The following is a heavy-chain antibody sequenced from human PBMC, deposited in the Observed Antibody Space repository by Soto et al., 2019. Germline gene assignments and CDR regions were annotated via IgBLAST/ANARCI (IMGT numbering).Heavy chain of an antibody. Sequence: PGGSLRLSCAASGFTFGSYSMNWFRQAPGKGLEWVSYISSSSSTIYYADSVKGRFTISRDNAKNSLYLQMNSLRAEDTAVYYCASHGYCSSSSCFDAFDIWGQGTMLTVSS. J-gene: IGHJ3*02. CDR3: ASHGYCSSSSCFDAFDI. V-gene: IGHV3-48*01. CDR1: GFTFGSYS. CDR2: ISSSSSTI. D-gene: IGHD2-2*01.